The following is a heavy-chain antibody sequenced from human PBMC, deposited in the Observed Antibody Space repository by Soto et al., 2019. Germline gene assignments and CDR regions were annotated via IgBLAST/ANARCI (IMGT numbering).Heavy chain of an antibody. J-gene: IGHJ4*02. V-gene: IGHV3-15*07. Sequence: GGSLRLSCAASGFTFSNAWINWVRQAPGKGLEWVGRVKSKTHGGTTDYAEPVKGRFTISRDNSKDTVSLQMNSLRAEDTAVYYCAKADGGYCSSIGCQVYFDYWGQGALVTVSS. CDR3: AKADGGYCSSIGCQVYFDY. D-gene: IGHD2-2*01. CDR2: VKSKTHGGTT. CDR1: GFTFSNAW.